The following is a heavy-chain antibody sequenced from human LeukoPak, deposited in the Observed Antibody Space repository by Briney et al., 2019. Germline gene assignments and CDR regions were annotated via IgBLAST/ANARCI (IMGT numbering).Heavy chain of an antibody. V-gene: IGHV4-30-2*01. D-gene: IGHD3-22*01. CDR2: IYHSRST. Sequence: SETLSLTCTVSGGSISSGGYYWSWIRQPPGKGLEWIGYIYHSRSTYYNPSLKSRVTISVDRSKNQFSLKLSSVTAADTAVYYCARVRLYDSSGYYTFDYWGQGTLVTVSS. CDR3: ARVRLYDSSGYYTFDY. J-gene: IGHJ4*02. CDR1: GGSISSGGYY.